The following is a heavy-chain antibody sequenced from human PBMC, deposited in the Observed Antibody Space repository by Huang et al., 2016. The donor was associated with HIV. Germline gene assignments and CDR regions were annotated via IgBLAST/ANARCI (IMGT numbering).Heavy chain of an antibody. J-gene: IGHJ6*03. V-gene: IGHV4-39*01. CDR2: IFDKGRT. CDR1: GGSIRSSAYH. Sequence: QLLLQESGPGLVKPSEALALTCAVSGGSIRSSAYHWGWIRQPPGKGLEWSGSIFDKGRTHYRPSLKGRVTRAVDTSKNLFFTNLTSMTAADTAVYYCARHREGPVAYYSGWGSHLNYMDVWGRGRTVVVSS. CDR3: ARHREGPVAYYSGWGSHLNYMDV. D-gene: IGHD3-10*01.